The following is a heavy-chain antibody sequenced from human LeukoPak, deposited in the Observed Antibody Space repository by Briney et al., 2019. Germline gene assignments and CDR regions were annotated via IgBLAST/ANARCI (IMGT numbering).Heavy chain of an antibody. V-gene: IGHV4-59*01. D-gene: IGHD4-17*01. CDR1: GGSISSYY. CDR2: IYYIGST. J-gene: IGHJ6*03. CDR3: ARDTVTTDYYYYMDV. Sequence: SETLSLTCTVSGGSISSYYWSWIRQPPGKGLEWIGDIYYIGSTNYTPSLKSRVTISVDTSKNQFSLKLSSVTAADTAVYYCARDTVTTDYYYYMDVWGKGTTVTVSS.